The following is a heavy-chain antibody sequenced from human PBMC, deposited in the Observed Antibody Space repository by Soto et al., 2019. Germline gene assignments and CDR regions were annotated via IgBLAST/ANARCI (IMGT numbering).Heavy chain of an antibody. D-gene: IGHD4-17*01. CDR3: ARPPGPGDYNGFDP. CDR1: GFTFSSYS. V-gene: IGHV3-21*01. CDR2: ISSSSSYI. J-gene: IGHJ5*02. Sequence: GGSLRLSCAASGFTFSSYSMNWVRQAPGKGLEWVSSISSSSSYIYYADSVKGRFTISRDNAKNSLYLQMNSLRAEDTAVYYCARPPGPGDYNGFDPWGQGTLVTVSS.